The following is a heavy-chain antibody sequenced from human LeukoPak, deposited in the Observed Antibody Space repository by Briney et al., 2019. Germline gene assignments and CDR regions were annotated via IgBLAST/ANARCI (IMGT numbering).Heavy chain of an antibody. CDR1: GGSISSYY. CDR3: ARQGIAVAGTPLDNWFDP. Sequence: KPSETLSLTCTVSGGSISSYYWSWIRQPPGKGLEWIGYIYYSGSTNYNPSLKSRVTISVDTSKNQFSLKLSSVTAADTAVHYCARQGIAVAGTPLDNWFDPWGQGTLVTVSS. J-gene: IGHJ5*02. D-gene: IGHD6-19*01. CDR2: IYYSGST. V-gene: IGHV4-59*08.